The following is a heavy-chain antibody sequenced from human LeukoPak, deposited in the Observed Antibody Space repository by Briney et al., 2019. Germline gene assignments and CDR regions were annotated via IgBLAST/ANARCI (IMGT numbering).Heavy chain of an antibody. CDR3: VKDLSGTYSFDS. CDR1: GFIFSSDN. V-gene: IGHV3-64D*06. Sequence: QPGGSLRLSCSASGFIFSSDNMHWVRQAPGKGLEYVSGVTKNEDSTFYADSVQGRVTISRDNSKNTLFLQMNSLRPEDTAVYFCVKDLSGTYSFDSWGQGTLLTVS. CDR2: VTKNEDST. J-gene: IGHJ4*02. D-gene: IGHD3-10*01.